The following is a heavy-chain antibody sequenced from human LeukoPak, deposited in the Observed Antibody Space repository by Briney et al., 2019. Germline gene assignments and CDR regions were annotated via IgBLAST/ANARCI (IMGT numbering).Heavy chain of an antibody. CDR1: GGSISSYY. V-gene: IGHV4-34*01. Sequence: SETLSLTCTVSGGSISSYYWSWIRQPPGKGLEWIGEINHSGSTNYNPSLKSRVTISVDTSKNQFSLKLSSVTAADTAVYYCARGRGYGGNPLNSYFDYWGQGTLVTVSS. CDR2: INHSGST. J-gene: IGHJ4*02. D-gene: IGHD4-23*01. CDR3: ARGRGYGGNPLNSYFDY.